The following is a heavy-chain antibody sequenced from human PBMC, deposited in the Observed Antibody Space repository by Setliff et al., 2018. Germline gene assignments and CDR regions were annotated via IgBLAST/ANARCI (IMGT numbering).Heavy chain of an antibody. Sequence: TLSLTCSVSGASISTTYYYWDWIRQSPEKGLEWIGTIYQNGITYHNPSVKSRVTISVDKSKNQFSLSLGSVTAADTAVYYCATDGPVLNGDYISWGQGTLVTVSS. CDR3: ATDGPVLNGDYIS. CDR2: IYQNGIT. D-gene: IGHD3-10*01. CDR1: GASISTTYYY. J-gene: IGHJ5*02. V-gene: IGHV4-39*07.